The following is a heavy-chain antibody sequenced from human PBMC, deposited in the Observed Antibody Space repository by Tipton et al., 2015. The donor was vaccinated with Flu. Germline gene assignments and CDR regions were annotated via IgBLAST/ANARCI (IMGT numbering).Heavy chain of an antibody. J-gene: IGHJ3*01. Sequence: QSGPEVKKPGSSVKVSCKTSGGTFGNYAINWVRQAPGQGLEWMGGIIPIFGTANYAQQFQGRVTISADRSTRTVYMELSSLRFDGTAVYFCATRTPTYGDAFNFWGQGTMVSVSS. V-gene: IGHV1-69*06. CDR2: IIPIFGTA. CDR1: GGTFGNYA. CDR3: ATRTPTYGDAFNF. D-gene: IGHD1-14*01.